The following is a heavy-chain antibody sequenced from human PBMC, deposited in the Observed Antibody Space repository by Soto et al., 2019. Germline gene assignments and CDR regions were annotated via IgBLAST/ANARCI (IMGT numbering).Heavy chain of an antibody. Sequence: SETLSLTCAVYGGSLSASYWSWVRQPPGKGLEWIGEINYGGTANYNPSLESRVTITVDTSTNQLSLKLNAVTTADTAVYYCARSQKGENWNGYYTKFKWFDSWGQGTMVTVSS. D-gene: IGHD3-3*01. CDR3: ARSQKGENWNGYYTKFKWFDS. CDR1: GGSLSASY. V-gene: IGHV4-34*01. J-gene: IGHJ5*01. CDR2: INYGGTA.